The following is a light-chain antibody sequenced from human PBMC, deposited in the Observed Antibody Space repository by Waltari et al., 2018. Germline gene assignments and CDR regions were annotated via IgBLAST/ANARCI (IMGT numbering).Light chain of an antibody. CDR1: SSYVGGYNY. V-gene: IGLV2-14*03. Sequence: QSALTQPASVSGSPGQSITLSCTGTSSYVGGYNYVSWYQHHPGKAPKLIIYDVSRWPSGVSNRFSGSKSGNTASLTISGLQAEDDADYYCSSYAGYSAVVFGGGTKVTVL. CDR2: DVS. J-gene: IGLJ2*01. CDR3: SSYAGYSAVV.